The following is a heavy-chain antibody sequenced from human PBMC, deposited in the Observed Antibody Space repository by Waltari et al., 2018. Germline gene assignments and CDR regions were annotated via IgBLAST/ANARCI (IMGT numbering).Heavy chain of an antibody. CDR3: ARARKSFWFDS. CDR2: MNPNSGDT. Sequence: QVLLVQSGAEVMKPGASVKVSCNASGYTFTNYDIYWVRQAAGQGLEWMGWMNPNSGDTHYAQKFQGRVTFTRDTSPSRAFIEMSNLRSDDTAVYYCARARKSFWFDSWGQGTLVAVSS. V-gene: IGHV1-8*01. CDR1: GYTFTNYD. J-gene: IGHJ5*01.